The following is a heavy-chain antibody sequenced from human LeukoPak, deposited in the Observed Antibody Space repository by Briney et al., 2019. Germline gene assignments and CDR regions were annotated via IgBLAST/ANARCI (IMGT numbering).Heavy chain of an antibody. CDR1: GFTFSSYW. D-gene: IGHD6-13*01. CDR2: INSDGSST. V-gene: IGHV3-74*01. J-gene: IGHJ6*02. Sequence: GRSLRLSFSPFGFTFSSYWMHWVRQAPGKRLVCVSRINSDGSSTSYADSVKGRFTISRDNAKNTLYLQMNSLRAEDTAVYYRAREPTTAGRYYYGMDVWGQGTTVTVSS. CDR3: AREPTTAGRYYYGMDV.